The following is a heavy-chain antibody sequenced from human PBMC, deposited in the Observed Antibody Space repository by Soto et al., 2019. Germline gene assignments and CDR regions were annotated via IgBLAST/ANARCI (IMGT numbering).Heavy chain of an antibody. CDR3: AGDGVSSAWYLD. J-gene: IGHJ4*02. CDR2: ISYSGST. CDR1: GASVNSATYY. V-gene: IGHV4-61*01. Sequence: QVQLQESGPGLVKPSETLSLTCTVSGASVNSATYYWSWIRQPPGKGLEWIGYISYSGSTNYNPSLKSRVTISADTSKNQFSLNVRSVTAADTAGYYWAGDGVSSAWYLDWGQGTLVTVSS. D-gene: IGHD6-19*01.